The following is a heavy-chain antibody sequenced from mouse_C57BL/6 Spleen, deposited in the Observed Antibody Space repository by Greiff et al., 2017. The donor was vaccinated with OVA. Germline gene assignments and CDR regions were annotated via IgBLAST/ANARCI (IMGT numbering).Heavy chain of an antibody. CDR3: AKGGGHFDY. CDR1: GYTFTSYW. CDR2: IDPSDSYT. J-gene: IGHJ2*01. Sequence: VQLQQPGAELVKPGASVKLSCKASGYTFTSYWMQWVKQRPGQGLEWIGEIDPSDSYTKYNQKFKGKATLTVDTSSSTAYLQLSRLPAEDAAVYYCAKGGGHFDYWGQGTTLTVSS. V-gene: IGHV1-50*01.